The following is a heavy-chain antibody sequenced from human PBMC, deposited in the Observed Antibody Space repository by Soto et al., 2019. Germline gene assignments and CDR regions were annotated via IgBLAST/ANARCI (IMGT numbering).Heavy chain of an antibody. Sequence: ASVKVSCKTSGYTFTSYGISWVRQAPGQGLEWMGWISAYNGNTNYAQKLQGRVTMTTDTSTSTAYTELRSLRSDDTAVYYCARDHVVRGNYYDYWGQGTLVTVSS. CDR1: GYTFTSYG. V-gene: IGHV1-18*01. J-gene: IGHJ4*02. CDR2: ISAYNGNT. CDR3: ARDHVVRGNYYDY. D-gene: IGHD1-26*01.